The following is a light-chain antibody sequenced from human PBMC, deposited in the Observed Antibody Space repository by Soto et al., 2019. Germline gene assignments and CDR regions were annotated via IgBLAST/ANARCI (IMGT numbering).Light chain of an antibody. CDR2: DNN. J-gene: IGLJ2*01. CDR1: SSNIGNNY. CDR3: GTWDSSLSAHVV. Sequence: QSVLTQPPSVSADPGQKVTISCSGSSSNIGNNYVSWYQQLPGTAPKLLIYDNNKRPSGIPDRFSGSKSGTSATLGITGLQTGDEADYYCGTWDSSLSAHVVFGGGTKVTVL. V-gene: IGLV1-51*01.